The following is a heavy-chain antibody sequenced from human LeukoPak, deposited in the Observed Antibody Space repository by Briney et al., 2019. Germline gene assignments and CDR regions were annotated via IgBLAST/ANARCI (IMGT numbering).Heavy chain of an antibody. D-gene: IGHD6-6*01. CDR3: ARESEQLAASWFDP. V-gene: IGHV4-4*09. CDR1: GGSISSYY. J-gene: IGHJ5*02. Sequence: SETLSLTCTVSGGSISSYYWSWIRQPPGKGLEWIGYIYSSGSTNYNPSLKSRGTISVDTSKNQFSLKLSSVTAADTAVYYCARESEQLAASWFDPWGQGTLVTVSS. CDR2: IYSSGST.